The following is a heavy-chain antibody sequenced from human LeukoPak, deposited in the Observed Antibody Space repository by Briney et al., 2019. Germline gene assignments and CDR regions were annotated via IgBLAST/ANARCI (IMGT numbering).Heavy chain of an antibody. CDR2: IYPGDSDT. CDR3: ARQADYNLLTGYYKGHLDC. D-gene: IGHD3-9*01. Sequence: KRGSSLKISGTASGYSFSSNWIGWLRQMPGKGLEWLGIIYPGDSDTRYSPSFRGQVTISADKSINTAYLQWNSLKSSGTAMYYCARQADYNLLTGYYKGHLDCWGQGTLVTVSS. J-gene: IGHJ4*02. CDR1: GYSFSSNW. V-gene: IGHV5-51*01.